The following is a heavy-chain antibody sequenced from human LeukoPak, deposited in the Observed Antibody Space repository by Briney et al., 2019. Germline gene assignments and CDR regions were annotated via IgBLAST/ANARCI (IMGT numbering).Heavy chain of an antibody. D-gene: IGHD5-24*01. CDR3: AFSRNGMALSYFDY. Sequence: GGSLRLSCAASGFTFSDYYMSWIRQAPGKGLEWVSYISSSGSGLDADYADSVKGRFTISRDNSKNILYMQMNSLRVDDTAIYYCAFSRNGMALSYFDYWGQGSLVTVSS. CDR2: ISSSGSGLDA. J-gene: IGHJ4*02. V-gene: IGHV3-11*03. CDR1: GFTFSDYY.